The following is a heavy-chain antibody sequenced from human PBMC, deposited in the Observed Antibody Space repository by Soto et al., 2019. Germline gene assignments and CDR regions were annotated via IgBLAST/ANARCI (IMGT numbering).Heavy chain of an antibody. CDR3: AKPLGLLRRAMAQGRDY. CDR1: GFTFSSYG. Sequence: GGSLRLSCAASGFTFSSYGMNWVRQAPGKGLEWVAVVSYDEITKYYADSVKGRFTISRDNSKNTVYLQMNSLRPEDTAVDYCAKPLGLLRRAMAQGRDYWGQGTLVTVSS. J-gene: IGHJ4*02. CDR2: VSYDEITK. V-gene: IGHV3-30*18. D-gene: IGHD5-18*01.